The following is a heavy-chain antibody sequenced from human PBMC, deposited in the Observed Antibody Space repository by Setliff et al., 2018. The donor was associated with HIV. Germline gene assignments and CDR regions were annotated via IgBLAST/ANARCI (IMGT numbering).Heavy chain of an antibody. CDR1: GFTFSSYW. V-gene: IGHV3-7*01. J-gene: IGHJ4*02. Sequence: GGSLRLSCAASGFTFSSYWMSWVRQAPGKGLEWVANIKYDGSEKYYVGSVKGRFTITRDNAKNSLYLQMNSLRAEDTAVYYCGRVGGSSDYDSFDHWGQGTLVTVSS. CDR3: GRVGGSSDYDSFDH. D-gene: IGHD5-12*01. CDR2: IKYDGSEK.